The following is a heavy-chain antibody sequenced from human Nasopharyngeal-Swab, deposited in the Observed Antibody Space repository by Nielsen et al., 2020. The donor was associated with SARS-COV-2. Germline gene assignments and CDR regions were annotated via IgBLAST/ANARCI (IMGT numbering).Heavy chain of an antibody. Sequence: GESLKISCAASGFTFSSYWMSWVRQAPGEGLEGVAKIKQEGSEKYYVDSVKGRFTISRDNAKNSPYRQMNSLRAEDTAVYYCARDPGFGYYYDSSGYYDYWGQGTLVTVSS. CDR2: IKQEGSEK. CDR3: ARDPGFGYYYDSSGYYDY. V-gene: IGHV3-7*01. J-gene: IGHJ4*02. CDR1: GFTFSSYW. D-gene: IGHD3-22*01.